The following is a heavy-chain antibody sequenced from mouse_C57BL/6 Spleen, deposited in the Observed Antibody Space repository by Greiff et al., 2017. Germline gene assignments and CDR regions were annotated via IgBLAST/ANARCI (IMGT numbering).Heavy chain of an antibody. CDR1: GYTFTSYG. CDR3: ARWDYGSSPDWYFDV. V-gene: IGHV1-81*01. D-gene: IGHD1-1*01. Sequence: QVQLKQSGAELARPGASVKLSCKASGYTFTSYGISWVKQRTGQGLEWIGEIYPRSGNTYYNEKFKGKATLTADKSSSTAYMELRSLTSEDSAVYFCARWDYGSSPDWYFDVWGTGTTVTVSS. CDR2: IYPRSGNT. J-gene: IGHJ1*03.